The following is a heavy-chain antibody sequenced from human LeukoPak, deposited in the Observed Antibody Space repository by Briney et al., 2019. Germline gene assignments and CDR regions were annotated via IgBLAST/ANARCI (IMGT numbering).Heavy chain of an antibody. CDR1: GFTFKISA. CDR2: ISGSGDST. V-gene: IGHV3-23*01. CDR3: AKASSGWTWYGDY. Sequence: GGSLRLSCVASGFTFKISAMAWVRQAPGKGLEWVSIISGSGDSTDYSNSVKGHFTISRDNSKNTVFLQMNSLRAEDTAVYYCAKASSGWTWYGDYWGQGTLVTVSS. D-gene: IGHD6-19*01. J-gene: IGHJ4*02.